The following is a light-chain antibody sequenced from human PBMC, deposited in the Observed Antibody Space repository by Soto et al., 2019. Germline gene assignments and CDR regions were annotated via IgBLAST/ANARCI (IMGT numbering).Light chain of an antibody. Sequence: DIVMTQSPDSLAVSLGERATINCKSSQSLYNSNNLNYLAWYQQKPGQPPKLLLYWASTRESGVPDRFSGSESGTDFTLTISSLQAADGAVYYCQQYHSNPSTFGQGTKLEIK. CDR3: QQYHSNPST. J-gene: IGKJ2*01. V-gene: IGKV4-1*01. CDR2: WAS. CDR1: QSLYNSNNLNY.